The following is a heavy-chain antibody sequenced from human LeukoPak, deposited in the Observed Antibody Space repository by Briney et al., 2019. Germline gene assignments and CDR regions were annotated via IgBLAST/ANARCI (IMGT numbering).Heavy chain of an antibody. J-gene: IGHJ5*02. CDR1: GGSISSSNW. CDR2: IYHSGST. D-gene: IGHD6-13*01. Sequence: PSGTLSLTCAVSGGSISSSNWWSWVRQPPGKGLEWIGEIYHSGSTNYNPSLKSRVTISVDKSTNQFSLKLSSVTATDTALYYCARGYSSSWYYNWFDPWGQGTLVTVSS. CDR3: ARGYSSSWYYNWFDP. V-gene: IGHV4-4*02.